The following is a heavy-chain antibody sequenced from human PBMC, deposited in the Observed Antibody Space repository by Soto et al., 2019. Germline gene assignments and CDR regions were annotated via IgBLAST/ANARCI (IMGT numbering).Heavy chain of an antibody. CDR3: ARDLGYYDFWSGSEGMDV. V-gene: IGHV1-46*01. J-gene: IGHJ6*02. D-gene: IGHD3-3*01. Sequence: ASVKVSCKASGYTFTSYYMHWVLQAPGQGLEWMGIINPSGGSTSYAQKLQGRVTMTRDTSTSTVYMELSSLRSEDTAVYYCARDLGYYDFWSGSEGMDVWVQETTAT. CDR2: INPSGGST. CDR1: GYTFTSYY.